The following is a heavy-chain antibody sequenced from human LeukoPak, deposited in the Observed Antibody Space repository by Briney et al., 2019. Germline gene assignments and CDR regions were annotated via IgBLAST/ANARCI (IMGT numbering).Heavy chain of an antibody. D-gene: IGHD3-3*01. V-gene: IGHV4-39*02. Sequence: SETLSLTCTVSGGSIFSSNSYWGWIRQPPGKGLEWIGSIYYSGNTYYNASLKSRVTISVDTSKNHFSLKLSSVTAADTAVYYCARDFRGGYDFWSGYYTPYYFDYWGQGTLVTVSP. CDR3: ARDFRGGYDFWSGYYTPYYFDY. CDR2: IYYSGNT. CDR1: GGSIFSSNSY. J-gene: IGHJ4*02.